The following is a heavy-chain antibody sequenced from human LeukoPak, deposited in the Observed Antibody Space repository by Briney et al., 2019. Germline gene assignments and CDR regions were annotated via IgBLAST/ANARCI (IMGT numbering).Heavy chain of an antibody. CDR3: ARRGGSSSRRSPIDY. D-gene: IGHD6-6*01. Sequence: GGSLRLSCTASGFTFSDYWMTWVRQAPGKGPEWVANIKQDGSQRYYVDSVRGRFTISRDNAKDSLFLQMNGLRAEDTAVYYCARRGGSSSRRSPIDYWGQGTLVTVSS. J-gene: IGHJ4*02. CDR1: GFTFSDYW. CDR2: IKQDGSQR. V-gene: IGHV3-7*01.